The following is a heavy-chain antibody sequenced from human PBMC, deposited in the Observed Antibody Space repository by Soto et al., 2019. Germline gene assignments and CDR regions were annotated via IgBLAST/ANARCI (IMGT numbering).Heavy chain of an antibody. Sequence: GGSLRLSCAASGFSISSFWMTWVRQAPGAGLEWVANIKQDGSEKYYVDSVSGRFTISRDNSKNTLYLQMNSLRAEDTAVYYCAKDHRTTYYYDSSGYYNFDYWGQGTLVTVSS. V-gene: IGHV3-7*05. CDR1: GFSISSFW. J-gene: IGHJ4*02. D-gene: IGHD3-22*01. CDR2: IKQDGSEK. CDR3: AKDHRTTYYYDSSGYYNFDY.